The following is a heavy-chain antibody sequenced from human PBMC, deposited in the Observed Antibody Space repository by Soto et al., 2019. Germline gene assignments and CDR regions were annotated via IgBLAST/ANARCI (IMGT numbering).Heavy chain of an antibody. Sequence: QVHLEQWGAGLLNPSETLSLTCAVYGGSLSGYYWSWVRQSPGKGLEWIGEINHSGTANYNPSLKTRVTISADASKHQFSLMLTSVTAADSATYYCASYHFLDLWTGSRHYMDVWSRGTPVTVSS. D-gene: IGHD3-9*01. CDR1: GGSLSGYY. CDR3: ASYHFLDLWTGSRHYMDV. J-gene: IGHJ6*03. V-gene: IGHV4-34*01. CDR2: INHSGTA.